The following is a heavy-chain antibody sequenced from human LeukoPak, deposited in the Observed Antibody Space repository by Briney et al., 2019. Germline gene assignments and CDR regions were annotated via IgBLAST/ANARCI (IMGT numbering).Heavy chain of an antibody. CDR2: MNPNSGNT. J-gene: IGHJ4*02. CDR3: ARSRLMYYDFWSGPFDY. V-gene: IGHV1-8*03. CDR1: GYTFTSYD. Sequence: ASVKVSCKASGYTFTSYDINWVRQATGQGLEWMGWMNPNSGNTGYAQKFQGRVTITRNTSISTAYMELSSLRSEDTAVYYCARSRLMYYDFWSGPFDYWGQGTLVTVSS. D-gene: IGHD3-3*01.